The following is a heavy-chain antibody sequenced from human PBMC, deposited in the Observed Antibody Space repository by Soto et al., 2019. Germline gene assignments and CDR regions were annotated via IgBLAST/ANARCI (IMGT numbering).Heavy chain of an antibody. CDR2: ISGSGGST. J-gene: IGHJ6*03. D-gene: IGHD2-15*01. CDR3: AKTGKDIVVVVAATNYYYYMDV. CDR1: GFTFSSYA. V-gene: IGHV3-23*01. Sequence: GGSLRLSCAASGFTFSSYAMSWVRQAPGKGLEWVSAISGSGGSTYYADSVKGRFTISRDNSKNTLYLQMNSLRAEDTAVYYCAKTGKDIVVVVAATNYYYYMDVWGKGTTVTVSS.